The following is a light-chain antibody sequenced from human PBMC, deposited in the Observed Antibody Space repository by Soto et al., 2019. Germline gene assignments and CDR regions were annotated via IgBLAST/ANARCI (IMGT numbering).Light chain of an antibody. CDR3: NSYTSGYYV. CDR1: SSDVGGYNS. CDR2: DVS. J-gene: IGLJ1*01. V-gene: IGLV2-14*03. Sequence: QSALTQPASVSGSPGQSITISCTGTSSDVGGYNSVSWYQLHPGKAPKLMIYDVSNRPSGVSNRFSGSKSGNTASLTISGLQAEDEADYYCNSYTSGYYVFGTGTQLTVL.